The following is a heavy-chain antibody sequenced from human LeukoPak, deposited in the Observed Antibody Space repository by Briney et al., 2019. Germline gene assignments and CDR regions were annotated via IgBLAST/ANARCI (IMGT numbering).Heavy chain of an antibody. CDR2: IIPILGIA. CDR1: GGTFSSYT. J-gene: IGHJ4*02. CDR3: ASSSGGEAGIDY. D-gene: IGHD2-15*01. V-gene: IGHV1-69*02. Sequence: SVKISCKASGGTFSSYTISWVRQAPGQGLEWMGRIIPILGIANYAQKFQGRVTITADKSTSTAYMELSSLRSEDTAVYYCASSSGGEAGIDYWGQGTLVTVSS.